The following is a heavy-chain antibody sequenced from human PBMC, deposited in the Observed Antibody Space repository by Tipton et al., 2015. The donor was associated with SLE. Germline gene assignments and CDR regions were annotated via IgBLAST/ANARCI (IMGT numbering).Heavy chain of an antibody. D-gene: IGHD3-16*01. J-gene: IGHJ4*02. V-gene: IGHV3-11*01. CDR2: ISDADDTI. CDR1: GFTFSDYY. CDR3: AREFWGQWDY. Sequence: SLRLSCAASGFTFSDYYMSWIRQAPGKGLEWVSYISDADDTIYYADSVKGRFTISRDNTGNSLYLHMNSLRPEDTAIYYCAREFWGQWDYWGQGTLLTVSS.